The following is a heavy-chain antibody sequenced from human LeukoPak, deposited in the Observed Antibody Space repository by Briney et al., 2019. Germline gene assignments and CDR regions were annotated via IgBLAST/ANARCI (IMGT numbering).Heavy chain of an antibody. CDR3: ATDCSSTSCYTRGHAFDI. V-gene: IGHV1-24*01. CDR2: FDPEDGET. J-gene: IGHJ3*02. D-gene: IGHD2-2*02. CDR1: GYTLSELS. Sequence: ASVKVSCKVSGYTLSELSMHWVRQAHRKGLEWMGGFDPEDGETIYAQKFQGRVTMTEDTSTDTAYMELSSLRSEDTAVYYCATDCSSTSCYTRGHAFDIWGQGTMVTVSS.